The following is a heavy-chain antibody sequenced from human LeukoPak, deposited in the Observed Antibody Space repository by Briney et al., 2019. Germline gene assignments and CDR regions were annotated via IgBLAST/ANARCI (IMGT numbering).Heavy chain of an antibody. CDR2: IDPSDSYT. CDR3: ARTRGYSYGPPFDF. J-gene: IGHJ4*02. V-gene: IGHV5-10-1*01. D-gene: IGHD5-18*01. Sequence: GESLRISCKGSGYSFTNYWIPWVRQMPGKGLEWMGRIDPSDSYTNYSPSFQGHVTISADKSITIAYLQWSSLKASDTAMYYCARTRGYSYGPPFDFWGQGTLVTVSS. CDR1: GYSFTNYW.